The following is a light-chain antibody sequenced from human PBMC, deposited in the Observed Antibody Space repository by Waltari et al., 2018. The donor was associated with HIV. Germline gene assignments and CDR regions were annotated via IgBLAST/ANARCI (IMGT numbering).Light chain of an antibody. J-gene: IGLJ3*02. CDR2: EVS. V-gene: IGLV2-8*01. Sequence: QSALTQPPPASGSPVQSVTIPCTGTSSDVGPSDYVYWYQQHPGKAPKLMIYEVSKRPSGVPDRFSGSKSANTASLTVSGLQEDDEADYYCSSYAGSNNLVFGGGTKLTVL. CDR3: SSYAGSNNLV. CDR1: SSDVGPSDY.